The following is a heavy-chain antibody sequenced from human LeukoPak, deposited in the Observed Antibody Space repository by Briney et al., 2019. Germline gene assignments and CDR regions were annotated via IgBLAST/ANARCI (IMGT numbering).Heavy chain of an antibody. CDR1: GFTFTSYY. CDR3: ARHKEVGDYYYFDY. CDR2: INPSGGST. V-gene: IGHV1-46*01. J-gene: IGHJ4*02. D-gene: IGHD2/OR15-2a*01. Sequence: GASVKVSCKASGFTFTSYYMHWVRQAPGQGLEWMGIINPSGGSTSYTQKFQGRVTMTRDTSTTTVYMELSSLRSQDTAVYYCARHKEVGDYYYFDYWGQGTLVTVSS.